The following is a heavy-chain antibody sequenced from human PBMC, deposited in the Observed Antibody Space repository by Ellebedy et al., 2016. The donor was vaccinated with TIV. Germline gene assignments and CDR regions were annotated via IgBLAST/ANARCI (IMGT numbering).Heavy chain of an antibody. D-gene: IGHD6-6*01. CDR2: MNPNSGNT. CDR1: GYTFTSYD. Sequence: ASVKVSXXASGYTFTSYDINWVRQATGQGLEWMGWMNPNSGNTGYAQKFQGRVTMTRNTSISTAYMELSSLRSEDTAVYYCATGGQLVPYYYMDVWGKGTTVTVSS. CDR3: ATGGQLVPYYYMDV. V-gene: IGHV1-8*01. J-gene: IGHJ6*03.